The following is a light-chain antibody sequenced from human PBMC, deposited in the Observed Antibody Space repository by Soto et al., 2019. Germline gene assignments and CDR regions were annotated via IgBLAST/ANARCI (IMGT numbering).Light chain of an antibody. Sequence: VCTQSPATLSLSPGERATLSCRASQNVNIYLVWYQQKPGQAPRLLIYDAINRAPGIPARFSGSGSGTDFTLIISSLAPDDFADYYSHPRNNGLTFGEGTKVDIK. J-gene: IGKJ4*01. CDR1: QNVNIY. CDR2: DAI. V-gene: IGKV3-11*01. CDR3: HPRNNGLT.